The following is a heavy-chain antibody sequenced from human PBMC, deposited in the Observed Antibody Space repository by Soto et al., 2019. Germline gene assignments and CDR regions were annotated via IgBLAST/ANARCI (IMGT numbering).Heavy chain of an antibody. Sequence: ASVKVSCKTSGYTFSSYGVNWVRQAPGQGLEWMGWISSNNSETKYAQKFQGRVTMTKDTSTSTAYMELRSLRSDDTAVYYCARRALDYWGQGTLVTVSS. CDR3: ARRALDY. CDR1: GYTFSSYG. J-gene: IGHJ4*02. V-gene: IGHV1-18*01. CDR2: ISSNNSET.